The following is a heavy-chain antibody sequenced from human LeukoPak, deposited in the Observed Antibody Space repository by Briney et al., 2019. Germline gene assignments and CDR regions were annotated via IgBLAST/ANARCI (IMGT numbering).Heavy chain of an antibody. CDR1: GFTFRNYW. V-gene: IGHV3-7*01. J-gene: IGHJ4*02. CDR2: TKPDGSAE. CDR3: EREGGLNTNFDY. Sequence: PGGSLRLSCAASGFTFRNYWMGWVRQAPGEGLGWVANTKPDGSAEYYADSVRGRFTTTRDNANNFLYLQMNRLRAEDTAVYYCEREGGLNTNFDYWGQGTLVTVSS. D-gene: IGHD5-12*01.